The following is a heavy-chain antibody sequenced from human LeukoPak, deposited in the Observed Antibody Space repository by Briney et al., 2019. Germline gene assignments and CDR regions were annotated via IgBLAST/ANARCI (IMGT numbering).Heavy chain of an antibody. J-gene: IGHJ3*02. D-gene: IGHD1-26*01. V-gene: IGHV4-39*01. Sequence: PSETLSLTCTVSGGSISSSSYYWGWIRQPPGKGLEWIGSIYYSGSTYYNPSLKSRVTISVDTSKNQFSLKLSSVTAADTAVCYCARSVGAFDIWGQGTMVTVSS. CDR2: IYYSGST. CDR3: ARSVGAFDI. CDR1: GGSISSSSYY.